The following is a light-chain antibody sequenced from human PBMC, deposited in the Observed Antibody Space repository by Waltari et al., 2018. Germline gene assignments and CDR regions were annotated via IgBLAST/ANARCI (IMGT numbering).Light chain of an antibody. V-gene: IGLV2-14*01. CDR3: TSYTASSTLV. J-gene: IGLJ3*02. Sequence: QSALIQPASVSGSPGQSITISCTGTSSDVGGYNFVSWYQNHPGKAPKLLIYEVRDRPSGVSSRFFGSKTGNRASLTISGLLPEDEADYFCTSYTASSTLVFGGGTKVTVL. CDR2: EVR. CDR1: SSDVGGYNF.